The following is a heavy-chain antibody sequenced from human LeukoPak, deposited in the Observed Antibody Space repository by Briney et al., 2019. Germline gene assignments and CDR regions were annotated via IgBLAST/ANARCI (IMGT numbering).Heavy chain of an antibody. Sequence: KASETLSLTCTVSGGSISSGSYYWSWIRQPAGKGLEWIGRIYTSGSTSYNPSLKSRVTISVDTSKNQFSLKLSSVTAADTAVYYCARESGGYSYGSFDYWGQGTLVTVSS. V-gene: IGHV4-61*02. CDR3: ARESGGYSYGSFDY. D-gene: IGHD5-18*01. CDR2: IYTSGST. CDR1: GGSISSGSYY. J-gene: IGHJ4*02.